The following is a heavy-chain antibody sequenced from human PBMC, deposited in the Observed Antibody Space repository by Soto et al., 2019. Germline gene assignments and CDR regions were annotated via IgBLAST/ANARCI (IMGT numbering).Heavy chain of an antibody. D-gene: IGHD2-8*02. V-gene: IGHV3-48*01. CDR1: GFTFSTYS. CDR2: ISSTGNTI. Sequence: ESGGGLVQPGGSLRLSCAASGFTFSTYSMNWVRQAPGKGLEWVSYISSTGNTIYYPDSVKGRFTISRDTAKKSLYLQMNSLRAEDTAVYYCARSGYFDYCGQGTLVTVSS. CDR3: ARSGYFDY. J-gene: IGHJ4*02.